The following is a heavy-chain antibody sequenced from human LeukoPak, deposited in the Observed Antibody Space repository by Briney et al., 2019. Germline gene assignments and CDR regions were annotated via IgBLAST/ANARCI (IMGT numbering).Heavy chain of an antibody. CDR1: GFTFSSYA. CDR2: INHSGST. Sequence: GSLRLSCAASGFTFSSYAMSWVRQAPGKGLEWIGEINHSGSTNYNPSLKSRVTISVDTSKNQFSLKLSSVTAADTAVYYCARVPGGYKTYYFDYWGQGTLVTVSS. D-gene: IGHD5-24*01. CDR3: ARVPGGYKTYYFDY. V-gene: IGHV4-34*01. J-gene: IGHJ4*02.